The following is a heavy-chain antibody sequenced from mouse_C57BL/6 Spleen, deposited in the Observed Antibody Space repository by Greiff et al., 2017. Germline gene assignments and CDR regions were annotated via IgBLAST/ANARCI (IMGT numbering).Heavy chain of an antibody. Sequence: QVTLKESGPGILQPSQTLSLTCSFSGFSLSTFGMGVGWIRQPSGKGLEWLAHIWWDDDKYYNPALKSRLTISKDTSKNQVFLKIANVDTADTATYYCARMTDYYGSWAWFAYWGQGTLVTVSA. CDR1: GFSLSTFGMG. D-gene: IGHD1-1*01. CDR3: ARMTDYYGSWAWFAY. CDR2: IWWDDDK. J-gene: IGHJ3*01. V-gene: IGHV8-8*01.